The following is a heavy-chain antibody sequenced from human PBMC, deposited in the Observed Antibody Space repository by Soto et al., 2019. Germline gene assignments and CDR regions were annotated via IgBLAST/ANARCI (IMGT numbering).Heavy chain of an antibody. CDR3: APVRPPGYSYGPYDY. V-gene: IGHV1-3*05. CDR1: GYTFTNYP. D-gene: IGHD5-18*01. J-gene: IGHJ4*02. CDR2: INAGNGNT. Sequence: QVQLVQSGAEEKKPGASVKVSCKASGYTFTNYPMHWVRQAPGQRLEWMGWINAGNGNTKYSQRFQGRVTITRDTAXXTAYMELSSLRCEDQAVYHCAPVRPPGYSYGPYDYWGQGTLVTVSS.